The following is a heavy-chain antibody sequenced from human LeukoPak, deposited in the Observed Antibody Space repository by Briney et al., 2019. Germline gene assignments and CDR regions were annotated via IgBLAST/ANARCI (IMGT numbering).Heavy chain of an antibody. D-gene: IGHD6-13*01. Sequence: GGSLRLSCVASGPSFSSYNMYWVRQAPGKGPEGVAYITASDTTKYYADSVKGRFAISRDNVKKSLFLQMNSLRAEDTAVYYCVAASAFSSSWRSWGQGTVVTVSS. CDR3: VAASAFSSSWRS. CDR1: GPSFSSYN. CDR2: ITASDTTK. V-gene: IGHV3-48*01. J-gene: IGHJ5*02.